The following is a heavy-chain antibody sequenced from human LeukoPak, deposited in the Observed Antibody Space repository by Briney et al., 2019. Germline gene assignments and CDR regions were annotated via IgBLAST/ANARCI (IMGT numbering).Heavy chain of an antibody. Sequence: PGGSLRPSCAASGFTFSSYGMHWVRQAPGKGLEWVAFIRYDGSNKNYADSVKGRFTISRDNAKNSLYLQMNSLRAEDTAVYYCARDRGQWLVRAFDIWGQGTMVTVSS. CDR1: GFTFSSYG. V-gene: IGHV3-30*02. J-gene: IGHJ3*02. CDR2: IRYDGSNK. CDR3: ARDRGQWLVRAFDI. D-gene: IGHD6-19*01.